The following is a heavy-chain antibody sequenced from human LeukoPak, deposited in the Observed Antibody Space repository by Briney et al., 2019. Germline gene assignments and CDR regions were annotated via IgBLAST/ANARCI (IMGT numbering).Heavy chain of an antibody. CDR1: GYSISSGYY. CDR2: VFYSGKT. D-gene: IGHD4-17*01. V-gene: IGHV4-38-2*02. CDR3: TREYGFMTTVFHAFDI. Sequence: PSETLSLTCTVSGYSISSGYYWGWIRQPPGQGLEWIGSVFYSGKTYYNSSLKSRVTISVDTSKNQFSLKLSSVTAADTAIYYCTREYGFMTTVFHAFDIWGQGTMVTVSS. J-gene: IGHJ3*02.